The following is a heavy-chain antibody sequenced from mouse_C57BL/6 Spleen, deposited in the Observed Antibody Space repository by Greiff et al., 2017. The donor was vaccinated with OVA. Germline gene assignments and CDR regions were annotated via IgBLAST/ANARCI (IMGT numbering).Heavy chain of an antibody. CDR1: GYSFTSYY. D-gene: IGHD1-2*01. J-gene: IGHJ2*01. V-gene: IGHV1-66*01. CDR3: ARPVVLRPFDD. Sequence: LVKPGASVKISCKASGYSFTSYYIHWVKQRPGQGLEWIGWIYPGSGNTKYNEKFTGKATLTADTSSSTAYMQLSSLTSEDSAVDYCARPVVLRPFDDWGQGTTLIVSS. CDR2: IYPGSGNT.